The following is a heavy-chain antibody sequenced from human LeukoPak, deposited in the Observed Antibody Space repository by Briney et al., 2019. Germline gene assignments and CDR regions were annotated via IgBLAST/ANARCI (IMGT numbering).Heavy chain of an antibody. J-gene: IGHJ6*03. D-gene: IGHD3-9*01. V-gene: IGHV3-30*19. Sequence: GGSLRLSCAASGFTFSSYGMHWVRQAPGKGLEWVAVISYDGSNKYYADSVKGRFTISRDNSKNTLYLQMNSLRAEDTAVYYCAREGSRYFDWLPAHYYYYYMDVWGKGTTVTVSS. CDR3: AREGSRYFDWLPAHYYYYYMDV. CDR2: ISYDGSNK. CDR1: GFTFSSYG.